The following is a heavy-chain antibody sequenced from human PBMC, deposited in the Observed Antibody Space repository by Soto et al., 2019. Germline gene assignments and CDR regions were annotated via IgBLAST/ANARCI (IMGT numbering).Heavy chain of an antibody. Sequence: PGGSLRLSXAASGFTFSSYAMHWVRQAPGKGLEWVAVISYDGSNKYYADSVKGRFTISRDNSKNTLYLQMNSLRAEDTAVYYCARTSPEGYDHGMDVWGQGTTVTVS. J-gene: IGHJ6*02. CDR3: ARTSPEGYDHGMDV. D-gene: IGHD3-16*01. CDR2: ISYDGSNK. CDR1: GFTFSSYA. V-gene: IGHV3-30-3*01.